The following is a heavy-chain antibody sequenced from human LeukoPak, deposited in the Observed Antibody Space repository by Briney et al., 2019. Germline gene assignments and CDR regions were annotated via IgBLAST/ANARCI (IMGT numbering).Heavy chain of an antibody. V-gene: IGHV3-53*01. Sequence: GGSLRLSCAASGFTVSSNYMSWVRQAPGKGLEWVSVIYSGGSTYYADSVKGRFTISRDNSKNTLYLQMNSLRAEDTAVCYCARSYSSGWSPLDYWGQGTLVTVSS. J-gene: IGHJ4*02. CDR2: IYSGGST. CDR3: ARSYSSGWSPLDY. D-gene: IGHD6-19*01. CDR1: GFTVSSNY.